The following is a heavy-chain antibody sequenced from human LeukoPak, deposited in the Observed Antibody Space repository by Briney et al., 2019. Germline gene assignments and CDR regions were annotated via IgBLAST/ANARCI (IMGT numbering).Heavy chain of an antibody. J-gene: IGHJ4*02. CDR2: IYHSGST. CDR1: GGSISSSSYY. Sequence: SETLSLTCTVSGGSISSSSYYWGWIRQPPGKGLEWIGRIYHSGSTYYNPSLKSRVTISVDTSKNQFSLKLSSVTAADTAVYYCARLWDSGSHYVNYFDYWGQGTLVTVSS. D-gene: IGHD1-26*01. CDR3: ARLWDSGSHYVNYFDY. V-gene: IGHV4-39*01.